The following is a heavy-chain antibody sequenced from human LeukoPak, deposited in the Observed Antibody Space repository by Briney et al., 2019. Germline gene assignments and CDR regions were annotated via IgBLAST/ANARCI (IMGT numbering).Heavy chain of an antibody. CDR1: GGSISSYY. V-gene: IGHV4-59*01. CDR3: ARTYLAPGGAFDI. CDR2: IYYSGST. Sequence: PSETLSLTCTASGGSISSYYWSWIRQPPGKGLEWIGYIYYSGSTNYNPSPKSRVTISVDTSKNQFSLKLSSVTAADAAVYYCARTYLAPGGAFDIWGQGTMVTVSS. D-gene: IGHD3-10*01. J-gene: IGHJ3*02.